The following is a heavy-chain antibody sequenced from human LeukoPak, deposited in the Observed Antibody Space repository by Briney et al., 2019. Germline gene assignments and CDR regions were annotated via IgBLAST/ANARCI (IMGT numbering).Heavy chain of an antibody. V-gene: IGHV3-53*01. CDR2: IYSGGST. CDR3: ARDRGGNSGWYFDL. J-gene: IGHJ2*01. Sequence: GGSLRLSCAASGFTVSSNYMSWVRQAPGKGLEWVSVIYSGGSTYYADSVKGRSTISGHNSKNTLYLRMNSLRAEDTAVYYCARDRGGNSGWYFDLWGRGTLVTVSS. D-gene: IGHD4-23*01. CDR1: GFTVSSNY.